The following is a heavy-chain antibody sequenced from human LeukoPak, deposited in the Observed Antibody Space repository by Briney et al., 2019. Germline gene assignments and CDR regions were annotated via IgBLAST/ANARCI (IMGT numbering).Heavy chain of an antibody. D-gene: IGHD6-13*01. Sequence: GGSLRLSCAASGFTFSGSAMNWVRQAPANGLEWVSSVNGGGSSTYYADSVKGRFTISRDNSKNTLYLQMNSLRVEDTAVYYCAKGGAQYSSSWYGALKLDYWGQGTLVTVSS. J-gene: IGHJ4*02. CDR1: GFTFSGSA. CDR2: VNGGGSST. V-gene: IGHV3-23*01. CDR3: AKGGAQYSSSWYGALKLDY.